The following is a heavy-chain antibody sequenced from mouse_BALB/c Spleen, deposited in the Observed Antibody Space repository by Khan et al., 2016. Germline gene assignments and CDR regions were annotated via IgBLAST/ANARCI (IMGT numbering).Heavy chain of an antibody. J-gene: IGHJ3*01. Sequence: VQLQQSGAELVKPGASVKLSCTASGFNIKDTYMHWVKQRPEQGLEWIGRIDPANGNTKYDPKFQGKATITADTSSNPAYLQLSSLTSEDTAVLYWARARDGDNGGFTSWGHGTLFTVSA. D-gene: IGHD2-13*01. CDR1: GFNIKDTY. CDR3: ARARDGDNGGFTS. V-gene: IGHV14-3*02. CDR2: IDPANGNT.